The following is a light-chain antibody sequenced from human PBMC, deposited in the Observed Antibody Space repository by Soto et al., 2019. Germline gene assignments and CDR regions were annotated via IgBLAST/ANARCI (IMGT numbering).Light chain of an antibody. Sequence: EIVLTQSPGTLSLSPGERATLSCRASQSVSSSYLAWYQQRPGQAPRLLIYAASRRDGGITDRFSGSGSGTDFTLTISSLEPEDFAVYYCKQRNVGTPIKVGQGTRLESK. J-gene: IGKJ5*01. CDR3: KQRNVGTPIK. CDR2: AAS. CDR1: QSVSSSY. V-gene: IGKV3D-20*02.